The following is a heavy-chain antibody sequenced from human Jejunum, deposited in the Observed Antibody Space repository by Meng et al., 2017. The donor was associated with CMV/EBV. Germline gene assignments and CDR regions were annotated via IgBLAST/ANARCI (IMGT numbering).Heavy chain of an antibody. CDR3: AREGTNSYYFDY. CDR1: RDSISSGDSY. CDR2: IYESGST. D-gene: IGHD1-14*01. V-gene: IGHV4-30-4*01. Sequence: CGVSRDSISSGDSYWSWIRQPPGKGLEWIGYIYESGSTSYNPSLESRVTISVDTSKNQFSLKVMSVTAADTAVYYCAREGTNSYYFDYWGQGTLVTVSS. J-gene: IGHJ4*02.